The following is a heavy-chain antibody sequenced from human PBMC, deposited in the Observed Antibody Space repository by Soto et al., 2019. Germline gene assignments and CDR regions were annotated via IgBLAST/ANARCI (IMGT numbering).Heavy chain of an antibody. D-gene: IGHD2-15*01. V-gene: IGHV3-48*02. CDR1: GFTFSSYS. Sequence: GGSLRLSCAASGFTFSSYSMNWVRQAPGKGLEWVSYISSSSSTIYYADSVKGRFTISRDNAKNSLYLQMNSLRDEDTAVYYCARTMRCSGGSCSDCFDPWGQGTLVTVSS. CDR2: ISSSSSTI. CDR3: ARTMRCSGGSCSDCFDP. J-gene: IGHJ5*02.